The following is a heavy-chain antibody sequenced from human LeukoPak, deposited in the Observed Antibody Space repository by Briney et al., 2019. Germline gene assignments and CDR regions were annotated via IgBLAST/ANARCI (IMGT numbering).Heavy chain of an antibody. CDR1: GFTFSSYW. J-gene: IGHJ4*02. Sequence: GGSLRLSCEASGFTFSSYWMHWVRQAPGKGLVWVSRINSDGSFTNYADSVKGRFTISRDNAKNTLYLQMNSLRAEDTAVYYCAREFGSSRYFDYWGQGIPVAVSS. D-gene: IGHD2-15*01. CDR3: AREFGSSRYFDY. CDR2: INSDGSFT. V-gene: IGHV3-74*01.